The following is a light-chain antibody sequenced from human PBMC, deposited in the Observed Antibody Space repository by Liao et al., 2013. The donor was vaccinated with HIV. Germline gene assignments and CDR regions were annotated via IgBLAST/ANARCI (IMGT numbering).Light chain of an antibody. V-gene: IGLV3-21*01. CDR1: SIGSKS. J-gene: IGLJ2*01. CDR2: KDT. CDR3: QTWDSSNMI. Sequence: SYELTQPPSVSVAPGQTARISCGGNSIGSKSVHWYQQKPGQSPVLVIYKDTKRPSGIPERFSGSQSGNTATLTISGTQTLDEADYYCQTWDSSNMIFGGGTEADRP.